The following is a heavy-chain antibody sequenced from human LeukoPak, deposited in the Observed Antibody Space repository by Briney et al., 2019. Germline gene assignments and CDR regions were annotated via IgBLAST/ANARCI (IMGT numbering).Heavy chain of an antibody. V-gene: IGHV1-69*13. J-gene: IGHJ4*02. CDR2: IIPIFGTA. Sequence: SVKVSCKASGGTFSSYAISWVRQAPGQGLEWMGGIIPIFGTANYAQKFQGRVTITADESTSTAYMELSSLRSEDTAVYYCARALPSYCSGGSCYFDYWGQGTLVTVSS. D-gene: IGHD2-15*01. CDR3: ARALPSYCSGGSCYFDY. CDR1: GGTFSSYA.